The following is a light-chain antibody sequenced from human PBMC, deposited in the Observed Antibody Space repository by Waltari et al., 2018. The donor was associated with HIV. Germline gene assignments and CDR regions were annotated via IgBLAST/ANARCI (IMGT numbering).Light chain of an antibody. CDR2: LGS. Sequence: DIVMTQSPLSLPVPPGKPASISCRSSQSLLHSNGYNYLDWYLQKPGQSPQLLIYLGSNRASGVPDRFSGSGSGTDFTLKISRVEAEDVGVYYCMQALQTPNTFGQGTKLEIK. V-gene: IGKV2-28*01. CDR1: QSLLHSNGYNY. CDR3: MQALQTPNT. J-gene: IGKJ2*01.